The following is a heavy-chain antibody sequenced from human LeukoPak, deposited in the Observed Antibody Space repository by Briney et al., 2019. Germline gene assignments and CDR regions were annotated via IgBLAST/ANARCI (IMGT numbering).Heavy chain of an antibody. V-gene: IGHV4-39*01. D-gene: IGHD1-14*01. CDR3: VRLPLRRPDHYYAMDV. J-gene: IGHJ6*02. CDR2: IYYDGNT. Sequence: PSETLSLTCTVSGDSISSSTYYWGWIRQPPGKGLEWIGSIYYDGNTYYNPSLKSRVTMSEDTSKNQFSLKLSSVTAADTAVYYCVRLPLRRPDHYYAMDVWGQGTTVTVS. CDR1: GDSISSSTYY.